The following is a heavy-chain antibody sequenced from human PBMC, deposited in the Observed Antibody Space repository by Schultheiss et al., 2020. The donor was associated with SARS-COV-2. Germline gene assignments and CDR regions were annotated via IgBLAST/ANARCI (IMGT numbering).Heavy chain of an antibody. CDR1: GGSFSGYY. CDR2: IYYSGST. CDR3: ARRGYYGDRFDY. V-gene: IGHV4-34*01. Sequence: SETLSLTCAVYGGSFSGYYWTWIRQSPGKGLEWIGYIYYSGSTYYNPSLKSRVTISVDTSKNQFSLKLSSVTAADTAVYYCARRGYYGDRFDYWGQGTLVTVSS. D-gene: IGHD4-17*01. J-gene: IGHJ4*02.